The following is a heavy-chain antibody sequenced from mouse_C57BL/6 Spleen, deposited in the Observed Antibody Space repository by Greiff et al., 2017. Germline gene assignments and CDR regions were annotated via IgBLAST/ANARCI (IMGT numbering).Heavy chain of an antibody. D-gene: IGHD1-1*01. CDR2: ILPGRGST. CDR1: GYTFTGYW. J-gene: IGHJ2*01. V-gene: IGHV1-9*01. CDR3: ARGGSTVVATEFDD. Sequence: QVQLQQSGAELMKPGASVKLSCKAPGYTFTGYWIEWVKTRPGHGLEWIGEILPGRGSTNYNEKFKVQATFTADTSSNTAYMQLSSLTTEDSAIYNCARGGSTVVATEFDDWGQGTTLTVSS.